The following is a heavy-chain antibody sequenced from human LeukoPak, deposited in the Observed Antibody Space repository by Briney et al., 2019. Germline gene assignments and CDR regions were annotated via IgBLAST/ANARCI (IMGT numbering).Heavy chain of an antibody. Sequence: ASVKVSCKASVGTFSSYAISWVRQAPQQGLEWMGGIIPIFGTANYAQKLQGRVTITTDASTSTAYMQLSSLRSEDTAVCYCASPPEVDTAMAGGFDYWGQGTLVTVSS. CDR1: VGTFSSYA. J-gene: IGHJ4*02. D-gene: IGHD5-18*01. CDR3: ASPPEVDTAMAGGFDY. CDR2: IIPIFGTA. V-gene: IGHV1-69*05.